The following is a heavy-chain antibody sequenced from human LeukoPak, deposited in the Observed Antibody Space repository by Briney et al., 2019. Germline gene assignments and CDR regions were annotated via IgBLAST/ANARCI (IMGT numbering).Heavy chain of an antibody. J-gene: IGHJ3*02. CDR2: IKADGGEK. D-gene: IGHD3-22*01. V-gene: IGHV3-7*01. Sequence: GGSLRLSCAASGFTFSTYWMNWFRQTPGKGLEWVAKIKADGGEKDHVASVKGRFTISRDNAKNSLYLQMNSLRVEDTAVYYCARDWRDSSGKFPNDAFDIWGQGTMVTVSS. CDR3: ARDWRDSSGKFPNDAFDI. CDR1: GFTFSTYW.